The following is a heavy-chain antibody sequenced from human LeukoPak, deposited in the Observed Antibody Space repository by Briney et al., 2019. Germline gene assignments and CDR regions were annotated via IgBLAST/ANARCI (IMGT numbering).Heavy chain of an antibody. Sequence: ASVTVSCKASGYTFTSYDIYWVRQATGQGLEWMGWMNPNTGNTGYAQKFQGRVTVTSNTSMSTAYMELSSLRSEDTAIYYCASAVAGTNAFDIWGQGTMVTVSS. J-gene: IGHJ3*02. CDR3: ASAVAGTNAFDI. V-gene: IGHV1-8*01. CDR1: GYTFTSYD. CDR2: MNPNTGNT. D-gene: IGHD6-19*01.